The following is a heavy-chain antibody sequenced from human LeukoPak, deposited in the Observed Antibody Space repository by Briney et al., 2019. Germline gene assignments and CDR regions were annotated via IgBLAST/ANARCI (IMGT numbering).Heavy chain of an antibody. CDR1: GFTFSSYA. CDR2: ISGSGGST. V-gene: IGHV3-23*01. J-gene: IGHJ4*02. D-gene: IGHD6-13*01. Sequence: HPGGSLRLSCAASGFTFSSYAMSWVRQAPGQGLEWGSGISGSGGSTYYADSVKGRFTISRDNSKNTLYLQMNSLRAEDTAVYYCAKDPVGLGAAAGPNFDYWGQGTLVTVSS. CDR3: AKDPVGLGAAAGPNFDY.